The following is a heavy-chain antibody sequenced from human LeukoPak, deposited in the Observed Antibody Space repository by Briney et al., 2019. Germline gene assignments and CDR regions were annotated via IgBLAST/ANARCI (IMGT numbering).Heavy chain of an antibody. V-gene: IGHV1-2*06. CDR1: GYTFTGYY. CDR3: ARDPAYDYDAVAFDP. D-gene: IGHD3-16*01. Sequence: ASVKVSCKASGYTFTGYYMHWVRQAPGQGLEWMGRINPNSGDTNYAQKFQGRVTMTRDTSISTAYMELSRLRSDDTAVYYCARDPAYDYDAVAFDPCGQGTPVTVSS. J-gene: IGHJ5*02. CDR2: INPNSGDT.